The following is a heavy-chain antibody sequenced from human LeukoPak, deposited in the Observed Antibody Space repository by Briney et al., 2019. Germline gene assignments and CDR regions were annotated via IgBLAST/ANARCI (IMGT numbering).Heavy chain of an antibody. D-gene: IGHD2-2*01. CDR3: AKGDCSSTSRYQQPSY. CDR2: ISGSGGST. CDR1: GFTFSSYA. Sequence: PGGSLRLSCAASGFTFSSYAMSWVRQAPGKGLEWVSAISGSGGSTYYADSVKGRFTISRDNSKNTLYLQMNSLRAEDTAVYYCAKGDCSSTSRYQQPSYWGQGTLVTVS. J-gene: IGHJ4*02. V-gene: IGHV3-23*01.